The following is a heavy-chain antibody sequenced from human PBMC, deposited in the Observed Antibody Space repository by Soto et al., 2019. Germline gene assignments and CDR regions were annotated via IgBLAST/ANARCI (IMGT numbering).Heavy chain of an antibody. Sequence: ASVKVSCKASGYTFSDYTIQWVRQAPGQSLEWLGWINADNRNTRYSQRFQDRVTITSDTSATTAYMELYSLRSGDTAVYYCARGGYPSRYYYYMDVWGEGTTVTVSS. CDR3: ARGGYPSRYYYYMDV. CDR2: INADNRNT. V-gene: IGHV1-3*01. D-gene: IGHD3-22*01. J-gene: IGHJ6*03. CDR1: GYTFSDYT.